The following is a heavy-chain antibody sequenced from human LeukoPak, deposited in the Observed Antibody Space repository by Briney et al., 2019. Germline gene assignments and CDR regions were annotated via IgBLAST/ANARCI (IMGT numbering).Heavy chain of an antibody. CDR1: GFTFSSYA. V-gene: IGHV3-30-3*01. D-gene: IGHD3-22*01. CDR3: ARGDSSGYSDFDY. J-gene: IGHJ4*02. CDR2: ISYDGSNK. Sequence: PGRSLRLSCAASGFTFSSYAMHWVRQAPGKGLEWVAVISYDGSNKYYADSVKGRFTISRDNSKNTLYLQMNSLRAEDTAVYYCARGDSSGYSDFDYWGQGTLVTVSS.